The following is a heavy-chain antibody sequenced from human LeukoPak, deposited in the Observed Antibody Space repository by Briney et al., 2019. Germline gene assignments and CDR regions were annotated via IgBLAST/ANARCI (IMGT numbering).Heavy chain of an antibody. J-gene: IGHJ4*02. CDR3: ARHRAYSSSSPFDY. CDR1: GGSISSLY. D-gene: IGHD6-6*01. V-gene: IGHV4-59*08. CDR2: IYYTGST. Sequence: SETLSLTCSVSGGSISSLYWSWIRQPPGKGLEWTGYIYYTGSTNYNPSLKSRVTMFVDMSKNQFSLRLSTVTAADTAVYYCARHRAYSSSSPFDYWGQGTLVTVSS.